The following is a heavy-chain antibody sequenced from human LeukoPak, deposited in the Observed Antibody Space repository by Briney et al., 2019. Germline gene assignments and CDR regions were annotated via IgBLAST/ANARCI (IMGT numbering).Heavy chain of an antibody. CDR3: AREGHYDILTGYSPVEYYYYYMDV. Sequence: HSGGSLRLSCAASGFTFSTYTIHWVRRAPGKGLEWVAVMSYDGNDKHYAASVKGRFTISRDNSKNTVYLQMNSLRAEDTAVYYCAREGHYDILTGYSPVEYYYYYMDVWGKGTTVTVSS. J-gene: IGHJ6*03. D-gene: IGHD3-9*01. V-gene: IGHV3-30*04. CDR1: GFTFSTYT. CDR2: MSYDGNDK.